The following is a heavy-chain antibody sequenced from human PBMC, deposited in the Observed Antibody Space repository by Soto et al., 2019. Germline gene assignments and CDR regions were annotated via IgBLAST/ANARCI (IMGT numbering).Heavy chain of an antibody. V-gene: IGHV4-39*01. J-gene: IGHJ6*02. D-gene: IGHD6-6*01. CDR3: ARTYSSSGYYYYYGMDV. CDR1: GGSISSSSYY. CDR2: IYYSGST. Sequence: SETLSLTCTVSGGSISSSSYYWGWIRQPPGKGLEWIGSIYYSGSTYYNPSLKSRVTISVDTSKNQFSLKLSSVTAADTAVYYCARTYSSSGYYYYYGMDVWGQGTTVTVSS.